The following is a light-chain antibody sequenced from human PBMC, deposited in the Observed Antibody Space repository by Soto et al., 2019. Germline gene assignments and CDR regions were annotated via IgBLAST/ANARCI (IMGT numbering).Light chain of an antibody. V-gene: IGLV1-40*01. CDR2: GDS. Sequence: QSVLTQPPSVSGAPGQRVTISCTGSSSNIGAAYAVHWYQQLPGTAPKLLIYGDSNRPSGVPDRFSGSKSGTSASLAITGLQAEDEAVYYCQSYDNSLSGSGVFGGGTKLTVL. J-gene: IGLJ2*01. CDR1: SSNIGAAYA. CDR3: QSYDNSLSGSGV.